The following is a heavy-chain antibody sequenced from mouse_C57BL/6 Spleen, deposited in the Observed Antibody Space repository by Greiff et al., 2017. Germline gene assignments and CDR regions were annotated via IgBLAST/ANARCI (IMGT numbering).Heavy chain of an antibody. J-gene: IGHJ2*01. Sequence: VQLQQSGPELVKPGASVKISCKASGYAFSSSWMNWVKQRPGKGLEWIGRIYPGDGDTNYNGKFKGKATLTADKSSSTAYMQLSSLTSEDSAVYFCVDSSGYVGFDYWGQGTTLTVSS. CDR2: IYPGDGDT. CDR3: VDSSGYVGFDY. D-gene: IGHD3-2*02. CDR1: GYAFSSSW. V-gene: IGHV1-82*01.